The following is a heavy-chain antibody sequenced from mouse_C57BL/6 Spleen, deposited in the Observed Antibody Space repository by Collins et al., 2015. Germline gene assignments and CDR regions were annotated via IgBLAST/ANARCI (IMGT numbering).Heavy chain of an antibody. J-gene: IGHJ4*01. CDR2: ISSGGSYT. V-gene: IGHV5-6-4*01. CDR3: TREYGDAMDY. D-gene: IGHD1-1*01. CDR1: GFTFSNYT. Sequence: DVKLVESGGGLVKPGGSLKLSCAASGFTFSNYTMSWVRQTPEKRLEWVATISSGGSYTYYPDSVKGRFTISRDNAKNTLYLQMSSLKSEDTAMYYCTREYGDAMDYWGQGTSVTVSS.